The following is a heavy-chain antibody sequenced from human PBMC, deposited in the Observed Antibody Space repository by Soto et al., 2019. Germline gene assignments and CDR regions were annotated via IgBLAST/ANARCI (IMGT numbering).Heavy chain of an antibody. D-gene: IGHD3-3*01. CDR2: ISGSGGST. CDR1: GFTFSSYA. J-gene: IGHJ4*02. CDR3: AKDLGFWSGYFDY. V-gene: IGHV3-23*01. Sequence: EVQLLESGGGLVQPGGSLRLSCAASGFTFSSYAMSWVRQAPGKGLEWVSAISGSGGSTYYADSVKGRFTISRNNSKNTLYLQMNSLRAEDTAVYYCAKDLGFWSGYFDYWGQGTLVTVSS.